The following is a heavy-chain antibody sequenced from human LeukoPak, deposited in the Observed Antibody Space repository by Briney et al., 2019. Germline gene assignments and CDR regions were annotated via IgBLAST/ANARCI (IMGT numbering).Heavy chain of an antibody. D-gene: IGHD1-26*01. CDR1: GYSFTSFW. V-gene: IGHV5-51*01. CDR3: ARGRYSGTYLSYFDY. CDR2: IYPGDSDT. J-gene: IGHJ4*02. Sequence: GESLKISCKGSGYSFTSFWIAWVRQMPGKGLEWMGIIYPGDSDTRYSPSFEGQVTFSADKSISTAYLQWSSLKASDTAMYYCARGRYSGTYLSYFDYRAQGTLVTVSS.